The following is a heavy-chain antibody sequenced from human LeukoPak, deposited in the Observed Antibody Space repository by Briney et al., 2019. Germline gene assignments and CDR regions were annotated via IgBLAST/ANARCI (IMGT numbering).Heavy chain of an antibody. J-gene: IGHJ4*02. Sequence: PGGSLRLPCSASGFTFSSYAMHWVRQAPGKGLEYVSAISSNGGSTYYADSVKGRFTISRDNSKNTLYLQMSSLRAEDTAVYYCVKSLYSGSYGYFDYWGQGTLVTVSS. D-gene: IGHD1-26*01. CDR3: VKSLYSGSYGYFDY. CDR1: GFTFSSYA. CDR2: ISSNGGST. V-gene: IGHV3-64D*06.